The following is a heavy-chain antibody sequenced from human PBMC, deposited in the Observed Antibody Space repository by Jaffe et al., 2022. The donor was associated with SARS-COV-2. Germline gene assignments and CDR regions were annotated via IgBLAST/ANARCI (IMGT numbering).Heavy chain of an antibody. V-gene: IGHV2-70*13. Sequence: QVTLRESGPALVKPTQTLTLTCSFSGFSLTTIGMCVGWIRQSPGKALEWLALIDWDGDKYYDTSLKTRLTISGDTSKNQVVLTMTNIDPVDTGTYYCARIRGDLSGSGSHFDHWGQGAQVTVSS. CDR1: GFSLTTIGMC. CDR3: ARIRGDLSGSGSHFDH. J-gene: IGHJ4*02. CDR2: IDWDGDK. D-gene: IGHD3-10*01.